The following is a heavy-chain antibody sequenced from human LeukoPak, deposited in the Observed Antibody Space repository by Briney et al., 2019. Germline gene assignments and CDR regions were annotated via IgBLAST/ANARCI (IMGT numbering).Heavy chain of an antibody. CDR1: GFTFSSYA. Sequence: GGSLRLSCAASGFTFSSYAMSWVRQAPGKGLEWVSAISGSGGSTYYADSVKGRFTISRDNSKNTLYLQMDSLRAEDTAVYYCAKDRPVRPNILTGSGGFDAFDIWGQGTMVTVSS. D-gene: IGHD3-9*01. V-gene: IGHV3-23*01. CDR2: ISGSGGST. J-gene: IGHJ3*02. CDR3: AKDRPVRPNILTGSGGFDAFDI.